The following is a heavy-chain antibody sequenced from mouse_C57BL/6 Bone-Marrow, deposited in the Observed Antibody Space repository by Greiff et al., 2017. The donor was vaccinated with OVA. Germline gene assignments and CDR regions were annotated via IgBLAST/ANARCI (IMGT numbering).Heavy chain of an antibody. Sequence: QVQLQQPGAELVKPGASVKLSCKASGYTFTSYWMHWVKQRPGRGLEWIGRIDPNSGGTKYNEKFKSKATLTVDKPSSTAYMQLSSRTSEDSAVYYCARRDGSSYYYAMDYWGQGTSVTVSS. V-gene: IGHV1-72*01. J-gene: IGHJ4*01. CDR2: IDPNSGGT. CDR1: GYTFTSYW. D-gene: IGHD1-1*01. CDR3: ARRDGSSYYYAMDY.